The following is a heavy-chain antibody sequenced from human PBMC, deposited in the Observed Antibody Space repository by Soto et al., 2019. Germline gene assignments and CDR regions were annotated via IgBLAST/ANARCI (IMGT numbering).Heavy chain of an antibody. CDR1: GGSISSGGYS. D-gene: IGHD3-9*01. Sequence: SETLSLTCAVSGGSISSGGYSWSWIRQPPGKGLEWIGSIYYSGSTYYNPSLKSRVTISVDTSKNQFSLKLSSVTAADTAVYYCARRELLTGYYRWFDYWGQGTLVTVSS. V-gene: IGHV4-30-2*03. CDR3: ARRELLTGYYRWFDY. J-gene: IGHJ4*02. CDR2: IYYSGST.